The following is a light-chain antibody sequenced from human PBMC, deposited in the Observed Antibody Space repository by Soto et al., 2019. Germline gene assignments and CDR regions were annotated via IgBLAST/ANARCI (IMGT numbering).Light chain of an antibody. CDR3: QSYDTSLSGYV. CDR2: DNN. J-gene: IGLJ1*01. CDR1: SSNIGAGYD. Sequence: QSVLTQPPSVSGAPGQRVTISCTGSSSNIGAGYDVQWYQQVPGTAPKILMYDNNNRPSGVPDRFSGSKSGTSASLAITGLQAYDEAYYYCQSYDTSLSGYVFGTGTKVTVL. V-gene: IGLV1-40*01.